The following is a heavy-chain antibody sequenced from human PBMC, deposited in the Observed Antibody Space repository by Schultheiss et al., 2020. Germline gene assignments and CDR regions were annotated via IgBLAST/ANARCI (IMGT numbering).Heavy chain of an antibody. Sequence: SETLSLTCTVSGGSISSGYYWGWIRQPPGKGLEWIGSIYYSGSTNYNPSLKSRVTISVDTSKNQFSLKLSSVTAADTAVYYCARGGRPFDYWGQGTLVTVSS. V-gene: IGHV4-38-2*02. J-gene: IGHJ4*02. CDR2: IYYSGST. CDR3: ARGGRPFDY. CDR1: GGSISSGYY.